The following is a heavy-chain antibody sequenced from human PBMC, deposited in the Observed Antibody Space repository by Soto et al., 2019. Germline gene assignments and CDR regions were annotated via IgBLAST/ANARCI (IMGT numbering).Heavy chain of an antibody. V-gene: IGHV3-74*01. CDR2: IKSDGSST. Sequence: GGSLRLSCAASGFTFSTYWMHWVRQAPGKGLVWVSRIKSDGSSTSYADSVKGRFTISRGNAMNTLYLQMNSLRVEDTAVYYCARSDWFDPWGQGTLVTVSS. CDR3: ARSDWFDP. J-gene: IGHJ5*02. CDR1: GFTFSTYW.